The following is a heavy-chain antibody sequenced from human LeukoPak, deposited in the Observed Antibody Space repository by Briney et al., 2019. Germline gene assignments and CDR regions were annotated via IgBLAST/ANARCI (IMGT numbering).Heavy chain of an antibody. CDR2: IYSGDNT. V-gene: IGHV3-53*01. CDR1: GFTVSSNY. Sequence: GGSLRLSCAASGFTVSSNYMSWVRQAPGKGLECVSVIYSGDNTYYADSVKGRFTISRDNSKNTLYLQMNSLRAEDTAVYYCARVKRGSSWYDYWGQGTLVTVSS. D-gene: IGHD6-13*01. CDR3: ARVKRGSSWYDY. J-gene: IGHJ4*02.